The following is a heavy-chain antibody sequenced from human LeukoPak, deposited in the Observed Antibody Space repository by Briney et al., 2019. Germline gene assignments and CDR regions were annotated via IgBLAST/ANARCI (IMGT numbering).Heavy chain of an antibody. J-gene: IGHJ4*02. CDR3: VKPQYSSGWLVFDS. Sequence: PGGSLRLSCSASGFTFSSSPMHWVRQAPGKGLEYVSAITNDGGSTYSADSVRGRFTISRDNSKNTLYLQMSSLRADDTAVYYCVKPQYSSGWLVFDSWGQGTLVTVSS. CDR1: GFTFSSSP. D-gene: IGHD6-19*01. V-gene: IGHV3-64D*06. CDR2: ITNDGGST.